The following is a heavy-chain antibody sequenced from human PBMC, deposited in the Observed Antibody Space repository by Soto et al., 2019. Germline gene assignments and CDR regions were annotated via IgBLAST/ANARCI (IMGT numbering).Heavy chain of an antibody. CDR3: ARRHILTGFDY. D-gene: IGHD3-9*01. CDR1: GGSISSGGYS. V-gene: IGHV4-30-2*01. CDR2: IYHSGST. J-gene: IGHJ4*02. Sequence: QLQLQESGSGLVKPSQTLSLTCAVSGGSISSGGYSWSWIRQPPGKGLEWIGYIYHSGSTYYNPSLKSRVTISVDRSKNQFSLKLSSVTAADTAVYYCARRHILTGFDYWGQGTLVTVSS.